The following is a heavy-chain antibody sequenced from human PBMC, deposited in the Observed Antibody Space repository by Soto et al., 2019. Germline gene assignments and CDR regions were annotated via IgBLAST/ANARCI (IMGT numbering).Heavy chain of an antibody. CDR2: INPYGSTT. J-gene: IGHJ4*02. CDR1: GYTFTSHY. D-gene: IGHD6-13*01. V-gene: IGHV1-46*01. CDR3: AYSSTPFDY. Sequence: ASVKVSCKAFGYTFTSHYVHWVRQAPGQGLEWMGVINPYGSTTVYAQNFQGRLTMTTDTSTSTAYMELSTLRSDDTAVYYCAYSSTPFDYWGQGTLVTVSS.